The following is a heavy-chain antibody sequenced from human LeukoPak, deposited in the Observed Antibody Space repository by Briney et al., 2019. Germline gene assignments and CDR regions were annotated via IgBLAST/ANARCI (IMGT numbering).Heavy chain of an antibody. CDR3: AKRGSGSSYFDF. V-gene: IGHV4-59*08. CDR1: GGSISSYY. J-gene: IGHJ4*02. Sequence: SETLSLTCTVSGGSISSYYWSWIRQPPGKGLEWIGYIYYSGSTNYNPSFKSRVTMSVDTSKNQFSLKLNSVTAADTAVYYCAKRGSGSSYFDFWGQGTLVTVSS. CDR2: IYYSGST. D-gene: IGHD3-10*01.